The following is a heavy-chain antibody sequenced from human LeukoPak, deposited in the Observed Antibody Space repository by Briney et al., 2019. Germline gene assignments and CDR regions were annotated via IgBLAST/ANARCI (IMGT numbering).Heavy chain of an antibody. D-gene: IGHD3-10*01. V-gene: IGHV4-34*01. J-gene: IGHJ5*02. CDR1: GGSFSGYY. Sequence: SETLSLTCAVYGGSFSGYYWSWIRQPPGKGLEWIREINHSGSTNYNPSLKSRVTISVDTSKNQFSLKLSSVTAADTAVYYCARGGAYGSGNHGNWFDPWGQGTLVTVSS. CDR2: INHSGST. CDR3: ARGGAYGSGNHGNWFDP.